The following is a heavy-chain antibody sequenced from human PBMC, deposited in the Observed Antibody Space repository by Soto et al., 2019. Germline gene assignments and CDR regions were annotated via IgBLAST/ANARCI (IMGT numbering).Heavy chain of an antibody. J-gene: IGHJ6*02. CDR2: INPETGGT. Sequence: ASVKISCQARGYTFTGYYIHWVRDSPGQGLEWMGWINPETGGTSYSQKFQGRVTLSRDTSINTAYLELSSLRFDDAAVYFCARERFQVISDGMDVWGQGTTVTVSS. CDR3: ARERFQVISDGMDV. D-gene: IGHD2-21*01. CDR1: GYTFTGYY. V-gene: IGHV1-2*02.